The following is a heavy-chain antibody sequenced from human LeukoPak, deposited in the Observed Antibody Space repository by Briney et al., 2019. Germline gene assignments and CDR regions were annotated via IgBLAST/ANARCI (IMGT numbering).Heavy chain of an antibody. CDR2: ISWNSGSI. D-gene: IGHD6-19*01. V-gene: IGHV3-9*01. Sequence: GGSLRLSCAASGFTFDDYAMHWVRQAPGKGLEWVSGISWNSGSIGYADSVKGRFTISRDNAKNSLYLQMNSLRAEDTALYYCAKGTAPFFVGIAVAGTYFDYWGQGTLVTVSS. J-gene: IGHJ4*02. CDR3: AKGTAPFFVGIAVAGTYFDY. CDR1: GFTFDDYA.